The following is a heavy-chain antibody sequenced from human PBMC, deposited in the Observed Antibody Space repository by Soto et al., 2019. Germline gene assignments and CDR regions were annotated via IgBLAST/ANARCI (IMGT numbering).Heavy chain of an antibody. V-gene: IGHV3-9*01. D-gene: IGHD3-10*01. CDR3: AKVGGLGSYYGWCMDF. CDR1: GFTFDEYA. Sequence: EVPLVQSGGGLVQPGRSLRLSCIASGFTFDEYAVHWVRQAPGKGLEWVSGVSWNSDTIGYGGSVKGRFTISRDNVKNTLYLQMNDLRPEDRALYFCAKVGGLGSYYGWCMDFWGQGTTVTVSS. J-gene: IGHJ6*02. CDR2: VSWNSDTI.